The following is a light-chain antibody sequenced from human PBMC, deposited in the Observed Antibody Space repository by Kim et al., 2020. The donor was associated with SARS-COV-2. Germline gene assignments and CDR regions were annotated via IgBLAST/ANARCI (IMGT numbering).Light chain of an antibody. CDR2: RDD. Sequence: GPRLTIAGPMILANIGRNLVSWYQHFPGTAPKVLIYRDDQRPSGVPDRFSASKSGSSASLAISGLQSEDEAEYYCASWDDRLIGHVFGGGTQLTVL. V-gene: IGLV1-47*01. CDR1: LANIGRNL. J-gene: IGLJ2*01. CDR3: ASWDDRLIGHV.